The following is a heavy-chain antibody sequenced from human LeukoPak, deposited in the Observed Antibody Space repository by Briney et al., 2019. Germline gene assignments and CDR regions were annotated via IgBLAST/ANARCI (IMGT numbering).Heavy chain of an antibody. J-gene: IGHJ6*03. D-gene: IGHD2-21*02. CDR1: GYTFTSYY. V-gene: IGHV1-8*02. CDR2: MNPNSGNT. CDR3: ARGGHIVVVTATLVYYYYMDV. Sequence: ASVKVSCKASGYTFTSYYMHWVRQAPGQGLEWMGWMNPNSGNTGYAQKFQDRVTMTRNTSISTAYMELSSLRSEDTAVYYCARGGHIVVVTATLVYYYYMDVWGKGTTVTVSS.